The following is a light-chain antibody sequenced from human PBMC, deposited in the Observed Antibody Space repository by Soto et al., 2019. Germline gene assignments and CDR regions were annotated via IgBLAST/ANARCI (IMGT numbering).Light chain of an antibody. J-gene: IGKJ1*01. CDR2: WSS. Sequence: DIVLTQSPDSLAVSLGERATITCKSSQTVLDRSNNKNYLAWYQQKPGQPPKMLIYWSSARQSGVPDRFSGSGSGTDFALTISGLQSEDVAVYYCHQYSTSPQTFGQGTTVEIK. V-gene: IGKV4-1*01. CDR3: HQYSTSPQT. CDR1: QTVLDRSNNKNY.